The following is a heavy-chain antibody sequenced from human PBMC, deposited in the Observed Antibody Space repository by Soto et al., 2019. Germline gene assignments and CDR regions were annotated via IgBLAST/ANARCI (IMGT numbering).Heavy chain of an antibody. V-gene: IGHV3-21*01. D-gene: IGHD3-3*02. J-gene: IGHJ6*02. CDR1: GFTFSRNT. Sequence: GGSLRLSCVTAGFTFSRNTMNWVRQAPGKGLEWVASITSSGSYVYYADSVKGRFSASRDNAKNSLSLQMDSLRPDDTAIYFCVKDEGIEAMDVWGQGTTVTVSS. CDR3: VKDEGIEAMDV. CDR2: ITSSGSYV.